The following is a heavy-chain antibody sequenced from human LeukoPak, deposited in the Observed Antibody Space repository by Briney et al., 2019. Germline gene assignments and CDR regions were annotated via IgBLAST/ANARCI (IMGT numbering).Heavy chain of an antibody. CDR2: IKSKTDAETT. CDR3: TTSYYDSSGYRA. V-gene: IGHV3-15*01. CDR1: GFTFSNAW. J-gene: IGHJ4*02. D-gene: IGHD3-22*01. Sequence: GGSLRLSCAASGFTFSNAWMSWVRQTPGKGLEWVGRIKSKTDAETTDYAAPVKGRFSISRDDSKNTLYLQMNGLKSEDTAVYYCTTSYYDSSGYRAWGQGTLVTVSS.